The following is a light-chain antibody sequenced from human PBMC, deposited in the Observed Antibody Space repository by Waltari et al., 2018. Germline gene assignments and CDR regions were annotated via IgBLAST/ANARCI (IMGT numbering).Light chain of an antibody. CDR2: GAS. CDR3: QQYGSSPRT. Sequence: EIVLTQSPGTLSLSPGERAPLSCRASQSVSSSYLAWYQQKPGQAPRLLIYGASNRATGIPDRFSGSGSGTDFTLTISRLEPEDFAMYYCQQYGSSPRTFGGGTKVEIK. V-gene: IGKV3-20*01. J-gene: IGKJ4*01. CDR1: QSVSSSY.